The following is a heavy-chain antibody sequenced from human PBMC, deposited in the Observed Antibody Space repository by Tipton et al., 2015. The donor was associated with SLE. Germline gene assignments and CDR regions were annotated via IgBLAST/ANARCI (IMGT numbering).Heavy chain of an antibody. Sequence: TLSLTCAVYGGSFSGYYWSWIRQPPGKGLEWIGEINHSGSTNYNPSLKRRVPISEHTSKNQFPLKLSSVTAADTAVYYCASLRTEYYYGSRADYWGQGTLVTVSS. V-gene: IGHV4-34*01. CDR2: INHSGST. D-gene: IGHD3-10*01. CDR3: ASLRTEYYYGSRADY. J-gene: IGHJ4*02. CDR1: GGSFSGYY.